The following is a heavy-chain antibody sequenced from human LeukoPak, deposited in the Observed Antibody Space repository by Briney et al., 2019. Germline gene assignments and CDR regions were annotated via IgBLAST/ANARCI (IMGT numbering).Heavy chain of an antibody. D-gene: IGHD3-10*01. CDR1: GYSFINYG. J-gene: IGHJ5*02. Sequence: PRASVKVSCKASGYSFINYGITWVRQAPGQGLEWMGWISGYNGSTNYVQKLQGRVTMTTDTSTNTAYMELRSLISDDTAVYYCARVGVVRGVIRVDWFDPWGQGTLVTVSS. CDR3: ARVGVVRGVIRVDWFDP. CDR2: ISGYNGST. V-gene: IGHV1-18*01.